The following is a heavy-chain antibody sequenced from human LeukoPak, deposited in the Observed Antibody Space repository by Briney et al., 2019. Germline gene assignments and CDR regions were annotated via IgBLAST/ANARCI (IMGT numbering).Heavy chain of an antibody. CDR3: ARESRATIFGVVIRDYYYGMDV. CDR2: IYTSGST. Sequence: PSETLSLTCTVSGGSISSYYWSWIRQPAGKGLEWIGRIYTSGSTNYNPSLKSRVTMSVDTSKNQFSLKLSSVTAADTAVYYCARESRATIFGVVIRDYYYGMDVCDQGTTVTVSS. J-gene: IGHJ6*02. V-gene: IGHV4-4*07. D-gene: IGHD3-3*01. CDR1: GGSISSYY.